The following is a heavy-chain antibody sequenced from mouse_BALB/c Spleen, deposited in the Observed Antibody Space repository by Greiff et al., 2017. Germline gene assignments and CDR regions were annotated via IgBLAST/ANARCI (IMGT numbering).Heavy chain of an antibody. J-gene: IGHJ3*01. CDR1: GYSFTSYW. D-gene: IGHD1-2*01. CDR3: TRGGSTATSWFAY. V-gene: IGHV1-5*01. CDR2: IYPGNSDT. Sequence: SGTVLARPGASVKMSCKASGYSFTSYWMHWVKQRPGQGLEWIGAIYPGNSDTSYNQKFKGKAKLTAVTSASTAYMELSSLTNEDSAVYYCTRGGSTATSWFAYWGQGTLVTVSA.